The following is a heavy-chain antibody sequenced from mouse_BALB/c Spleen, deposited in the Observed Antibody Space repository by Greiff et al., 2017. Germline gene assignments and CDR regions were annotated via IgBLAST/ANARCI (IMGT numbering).Heavy chain of an antibody. CDR1: GFTFSSYT. CDR3: TRGYDYDGSYYFDY. CDR2: ISSGGSYT. V-gene: IGHV5-6-4*01. D-gene: IGHD2-4*01. Sequence: EVKLMESGGGLVKPGGSLKLSCAASGFTFSSYTMSWVRQTPEKRLEWVATISSGGSYTYYPDSVKGRFTISRDNAKNTLYLQMSSLKSEDTAMYYCTRGYDYDGSYYFDYGGQGTTLTVSS. J-gene: IGHJ2*01.